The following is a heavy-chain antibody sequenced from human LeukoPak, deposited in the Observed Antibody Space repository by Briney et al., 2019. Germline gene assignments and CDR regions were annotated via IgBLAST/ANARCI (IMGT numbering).Heavy chain of an antibody. J-gene: IGHJ3*02. V-gene: IGHV3-30*01. Sequence: PGRSLRLSCAASGFTFSSYAMHWVRQAPGKGLEWVAVISYDGSNKYYADSVKGRFTISRDNSKNTLYLQMNSLRAEDTAVYYCPRDSGDIVVVTYDAFDIWGQGTMVTVSS. D-gene: IGHD3-22*01. CDR1: GFTFSSYA. CDR2: ISYDGSNK. CDR3: PRDSGDIVVVTYDAFDI.